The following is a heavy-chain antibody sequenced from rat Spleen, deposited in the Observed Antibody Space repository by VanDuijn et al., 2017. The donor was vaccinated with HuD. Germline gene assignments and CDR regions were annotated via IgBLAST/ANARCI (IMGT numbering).Heavy chain of an antibody. CDR2: ITDTGGST. Sequence: EVQLVESGGALVQPGRSLKLSCAASGFTFSDYNMAWVRQAPEKGLEWIASITDTGGSTYYQDSVKGRFTISRDNAENTVYLQMNSLRSEDTATYYCAKEGMGDWFAYWGQGTLVTVSS. J-gene: IGHJ3*01. CDR3: AKEGMGDWFAY. CDR1: GFTFSDYN. V-gene: IGHV5S10*01. D-gene: IGHD1-11*01.